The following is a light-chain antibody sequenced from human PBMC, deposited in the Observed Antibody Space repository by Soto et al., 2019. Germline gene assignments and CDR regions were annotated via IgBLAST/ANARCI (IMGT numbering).Light chain of an antibody. CDR3: SSFTISRNTVI. J-gene: IGLJ2*01. Sequence: QSVLTQPASVSGSPGQSITISCTGTSSDVDGYNYVSWYQYHPGKAPKLMIYDVNNRPSGVSNRFSGSKSGKTASLTISGLQAEDEADYYCSSFTISRNTVIFGGGTKLTVL. CDR2: DVN. V-gene: IGLV2-14*01. CDR1: SSDVDGYNY.